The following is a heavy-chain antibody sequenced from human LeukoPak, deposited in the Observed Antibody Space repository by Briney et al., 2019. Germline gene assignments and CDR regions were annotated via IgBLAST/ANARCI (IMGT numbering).Heavy chain of an antibody. J-gene: IGHJ3*02. CDR3: ARQGVGAFDI. D-gene: IGHD1-26*01. CDR2: IYYSGST. V-gene: IGHV4-39*01. Sequence: SETLSLTCAVSGGSISSSSYYWGWIRQPPGTGLEWIGSIYYSGSTYYNPSLKSRVTISVDTSKNQFSLKLSSVTAADTAVYYCARQGVGAFDIWGQGTMVTVSS. CDR1: GGSISSSSYY.